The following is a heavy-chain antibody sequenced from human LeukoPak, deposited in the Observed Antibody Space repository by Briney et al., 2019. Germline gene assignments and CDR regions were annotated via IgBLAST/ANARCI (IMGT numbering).Heavy chain of an antibody. Sequence: PGGSLRLSCAASGFTFSGSAMHWVRQASGKGLEWVGRIRSKANSYATAYAASVKGRFTISRDDSKNTAYLQMNSLKTEDTAVYYCARNLRSYIAVAGTNFDYWGQGTLVTVSS. CDR2: IRSKANSYAT. V-gene: IGHV3-73*01. CDR1: GFTFSGSA. J-gene: IGHJ4*02. D-gene: IGHD6-19*01. CDR3: ARNLRSYIAVAGTNFDY.